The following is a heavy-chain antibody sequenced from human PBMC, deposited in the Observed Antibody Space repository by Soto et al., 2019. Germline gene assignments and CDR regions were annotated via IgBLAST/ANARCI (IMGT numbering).Heavy chain of an antibody. Sequence: ASVKVSCKASGHTFTTYAMHWVRQAPGQRLEWMGWINTDNGNTKYSQKVHGRVTITRDTSASTAYMELSSLRSEDTAVYFCARDMGRVFNLYYFDYWGQGTLVTVSS. V-gene: IGHV1-3*04. CDR2: INTDNGNT. CDR1: GHTFTTYA. CDR3: ARDMGRVFNLYYFDY. D-gene: IGHD6-13*01. J-gene: IGHJ4*02.